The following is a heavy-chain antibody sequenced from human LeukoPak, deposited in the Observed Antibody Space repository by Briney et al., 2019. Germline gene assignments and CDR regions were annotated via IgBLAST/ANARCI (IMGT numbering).Heavy chain of an antibody. CDR2: ISSSSSTL. D-gene: IGHD3-3*01. CDR3: TKSDWFDP. J-gene: IGHJ5*02. V-gene: IGHV3-48*04. CDR1: GFTFSSYS. Sequence: GGSRRLSCAASGFTFSSYSMSWVRQAPGKGLEWVAYISSSSSTLHYADPVKGRFTISRDNAKNTLYLQMNSLRVEDTAVYYCTKSDWFDPWGQGTLVTVSS.